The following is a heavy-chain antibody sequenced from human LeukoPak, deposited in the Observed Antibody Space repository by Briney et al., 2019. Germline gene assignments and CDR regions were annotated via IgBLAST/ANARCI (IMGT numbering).Heavy chain of an antibody. V-gene: IGHV1-18*01. CDR1: GYTFTSYG. J-gene: IGHJ6*02. CDR2: ISAYNGNT. CDR3: AREQYYDFWSGYFNYYYGMDV. Sequence: ASVKVSCKASGYTFTSYGISWVRQAPGQGLEWMGWISAYNGNTNYAQKLQGRVTMTTDTSTSTAYMELRSLRSDDTAVYYCAREQYYDFWSGYFNYYYGMDVWGQGTTVTVSS. D-gene: IGHD3-3*01.